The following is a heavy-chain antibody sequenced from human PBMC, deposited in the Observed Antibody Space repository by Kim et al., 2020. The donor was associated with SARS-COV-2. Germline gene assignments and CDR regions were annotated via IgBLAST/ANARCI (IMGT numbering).Heavy chain of an antibody. Sequence: SETLSLTCAVYGGSFSGYYWSWIRQPPGKGLEWIGEINHSGSTNYNPSLKSRVTISVDTSKNQFSLKLSSVTAADTAVYYCARGECGGDSITGDCYYYYG. CDR3: ARGECGGDSITGDCYYYYG. V-gene: IGHV4-34*01. CDR1: GGSFSGYY. CDR2: INHSGST. D-gene: IGHD2-21*01. J-gene: IGHJ6*01.